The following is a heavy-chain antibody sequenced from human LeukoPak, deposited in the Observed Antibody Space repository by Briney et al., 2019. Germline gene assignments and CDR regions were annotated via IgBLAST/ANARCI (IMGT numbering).Heavy chain of an antibody. V-gene: IGHV3-30*18. Sequence: GRSLRLSCAASGFTFSSYGMHWVRQAPGKGLEWVAVISYDGSNKYYADSVKGRFTISRDNSKNTLYLRMNSLRAEDTAVHYCAKAAYGDYFDYWGQGTLVTVSS. CDR3: AKAAYGDYFDY. D-gene: IGHD4-17*01. CDR2: ISYDGSNK. J-gene: IGHJ4*02. CDR1: GFTFSSYG.